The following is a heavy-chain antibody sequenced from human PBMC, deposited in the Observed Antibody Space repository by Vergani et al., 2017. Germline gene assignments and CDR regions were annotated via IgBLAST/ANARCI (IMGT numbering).Heavy chain of an antibody. CDR2: VYTSGMT. J-gene: IGHJ6*02. V-gene: IGHV4-61*02. CDR3: ARERSYYYGSGSDDYNPYYYEGMDV. CDR1: GGPINTGAYY. Sequence: QVQLQESGPRLVRPSQTLSLTCTVSGGPINTGAYYWSWIRQPAGKGLEWIGRVYTSGMTNYNPSLKSRVTILVDRSKSQLSLKLTSVTAGDTAVYFCARERSYYYGSGSDDYNPYYYEGMDVWGPGTTVAVSS. D-gene: IGHD3-10*01.